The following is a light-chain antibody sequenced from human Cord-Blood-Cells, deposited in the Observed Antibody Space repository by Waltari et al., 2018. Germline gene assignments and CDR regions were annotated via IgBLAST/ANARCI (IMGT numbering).Light chain of an antibody. CDR2: EVS. CDR1: SSDVGGYNY. CDR3: SSYTSSSTRV. J-gene: IGLJ3*02. V-gene: IGLV2-14*01. Sequence: QSALTQPASVSGSPGQSITISCTGTSSDVGGYNYFSWYQQHPGKAPKLMISEVSNRPSGVSNLFSGSKSGNTASLTISGLQAEDEADYYCSSYTSSSTRVFGGGTKLTVL.